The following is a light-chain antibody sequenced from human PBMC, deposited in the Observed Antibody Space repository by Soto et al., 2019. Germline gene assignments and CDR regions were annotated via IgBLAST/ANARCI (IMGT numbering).Light chain of an antibody. J-gene: IGKJ5*01. CDR1: EDISTW. CDR3: QHADSFPLIT. V-gene: IGKV1-12*01. CDR2: AAS. Sequence: DIQMTQSPSSVSASVGDRVTITCRSSEDISTWLAWYQQKPGKAPKLLIYAASSLQSGVPSRFSGSGSGTDFTLTISSLQPEDFAPYYCQHADSFPLITFGQGTRLEI.